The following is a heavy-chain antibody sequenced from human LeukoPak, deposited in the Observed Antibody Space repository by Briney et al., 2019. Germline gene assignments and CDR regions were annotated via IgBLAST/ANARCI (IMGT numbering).Heavy chain of an antibody. V-gene: IGHV3-7*01. D-gene: IGHD6-19*01. CDR1: AFTLSSYA. Sequence: GRSLRLSCAASAFTLSSYAMHWVRQAPGKGLEWVAYIKQDGGGIYDEDSMKGRFNISRDNAKNSLYLQMNSLRAEDTAVYYCARDGGSSGWYLGGTFDYWGQGTLVTVSS. CDR2: IKQDGGGI. CDR3: ARDGGSSGWYLGGTFDY. J-gene: IGHJ4*02.